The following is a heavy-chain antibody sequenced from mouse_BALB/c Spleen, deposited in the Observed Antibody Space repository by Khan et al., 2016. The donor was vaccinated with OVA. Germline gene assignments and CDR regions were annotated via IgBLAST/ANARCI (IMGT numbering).Heavy chain of an antibody. D-gene: IGHD6-1*01. Sequence: VQLQQSGPELVKPGASVKMSCKASGYTFTDHYMKWVRQSHGKILEWIADINPDNGDTFYNEKFKDKATLTVDKSSSTAYMQLNSLTSEDSAVYFCAKGLCDYWGQGTTLTVSS. J-gene: IGHJ2*01. CDR3: AKGLCDY. CDR1: GYTFTDHY. CDR2: INPDNGDT. V-gene: IGHV1-26*01.